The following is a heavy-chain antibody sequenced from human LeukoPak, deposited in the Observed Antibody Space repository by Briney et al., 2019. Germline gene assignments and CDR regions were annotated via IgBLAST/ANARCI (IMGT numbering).Heavy chain of an antibody. CDR3: ARDYIVATIWMFDY. D-gene: IGHD5-12*01. J-gene: IGHJ4*02. Sequence: GSLRLSCAASGIPFNNHSMDRVRPGSGKGLEGVPSISSSSSYIYYADSVKGRFTISRDNAKNSLCLQMNSLRAEDTAVYYCARDYIVATIWMFDYWGQGTLVTVSS. CDR1: GIPFNNHS. CDR2: ISSSSSYI. V-gene: IGHV3-21*01.